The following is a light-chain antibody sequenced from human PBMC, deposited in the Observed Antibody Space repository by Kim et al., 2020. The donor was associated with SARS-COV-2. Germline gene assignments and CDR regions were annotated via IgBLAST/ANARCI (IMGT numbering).Light chain of an antibody. Sequence: DIQMTQSPSSLSASVGDRVTSTCQASQDISNYLNWYQQKPGKAPKLLIYDASNLETGVPSRFSGSGSGTDFTFTISSLQPEDIATYYCQQYDNRPITFGQGTRLEIK. CDR3: QQYDNRPIT. CDR2: DAS. V-gene: IGKV1-33*01. J-gene: IGKJ5*01. CDR1: QDISNY.